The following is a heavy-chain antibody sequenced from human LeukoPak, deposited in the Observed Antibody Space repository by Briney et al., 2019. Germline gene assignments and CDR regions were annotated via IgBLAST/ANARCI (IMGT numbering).Heavy chain of an antibody. J-gene: IGHJ4*02. CDR2: IYYSGST. CDR3: ARNGGHSDFDH. Sequence: SETLSLTCAVSSGSISSRGCWTWVRQSPGKGLEWIGEIYYSGSTNYIPSLKNRVTISLDKSKNQFSLKLASVTAADTAMYYCARNGGHSDFDHWGPGTLVTVSS. CDR1: SGSISSRGC. D-gene: IGHD4-23*01. V-gene: IGHV4-4*02.